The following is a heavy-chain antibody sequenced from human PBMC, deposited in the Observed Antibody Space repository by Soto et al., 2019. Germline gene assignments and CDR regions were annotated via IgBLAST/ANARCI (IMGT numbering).Heavy chain of an antibody. CDR1: GVSISNSSYC. CDR2: IYYSGIT. V-gene: IGHV4-39*01. Sequence: QLQLQESGPGLVKPSETLSLTCTVSGVSISNSSYCWGWIRRPPGNGLEWIGTIYYSGITYYNPSLKSRVTSSLDTSKNQLSLKLTSVTAADTAVYYCARHGSNWGQGTLVTVSS. CDR3: ARHGSN. J-gene: IGHJ4*02.